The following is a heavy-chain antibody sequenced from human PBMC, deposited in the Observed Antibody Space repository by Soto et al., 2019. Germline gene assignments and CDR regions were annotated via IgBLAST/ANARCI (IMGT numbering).Heavy chain of an antibody. CDR3: ARGRTYYFDY. V-gene: IGHV1-69*13. J-gene: IGHJ4*02. D-gene: IGHD1-1*01. CDR1: GGTFSSYA. CDR2: IIPILGTA. Sequence: SVKVSCKASGGTFSSYAISWVRQAPGQGLEWMGGIIPILGTANYAQKFQGRVTITADESTSTAYMEPSSLRSEDTAVYYCARGRTYYFDYWGQGTLVTVSS.